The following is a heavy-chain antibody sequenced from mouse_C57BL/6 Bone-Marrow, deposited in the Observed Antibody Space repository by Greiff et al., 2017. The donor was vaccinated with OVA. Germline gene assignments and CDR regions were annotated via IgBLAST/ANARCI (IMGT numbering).Heavy chain of an antibody. CDR3: TRWGTTVVADFDY. V-gene: IGHV1-15*01. CDR1: GYTFTDYE. J-gene: IGHJ2*01. CDR2: IDPETGGT. D-gene: IGHD1-1*01. Sequence: QVQLQQSGAELVRPGASVTLSCKASGYTFTDYEMHWVKQTPVHGLEWIGAIDPETGGTAYNQKFKGKAILTADKSSSTAYMELRSLTSEDSAVYYCTRWGTTVVADFDYGGQGTTLTVSS.